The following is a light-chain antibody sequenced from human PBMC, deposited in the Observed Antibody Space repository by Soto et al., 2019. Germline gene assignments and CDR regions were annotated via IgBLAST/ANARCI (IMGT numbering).Light chain of an antibody. Sequence: DIQTTPSPSTLSASVVYRFNITCLSSQTITRWMACYQPTPGKAPNLLLYDASTLESGVPSRFSGSRSGTGFTLTISRLQPDDFATYYCQQYNSYSWKCGQGTKGDIK. CDR2: DAS. CDR3: QQYNSYSWK. J-gene: IGKJ1*01. CDR1: QTITRW. V-gene: IGKV1-5*01.